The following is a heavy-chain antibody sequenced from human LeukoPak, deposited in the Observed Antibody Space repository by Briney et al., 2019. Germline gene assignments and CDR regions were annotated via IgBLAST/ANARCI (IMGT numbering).Heavy chain of an antibody. J-gene: IGHJ4*02. V-gene: IGHV3-48*01. CDR3: ARAHLSSGRIGYRTLDY. CDR1: GFTFSSYS. D-gene: IGHD6-25*01. Sequence: GGSLRLSCEPSGFTFSSYSMNWGRQAPGGGLEWGSYISIRGDTIYYADSVKGRFTVSRDNVKNSLYLHMNSLRAEDTAVYFCARAHLSSGRIGYRTLDYWGQGTLVTVSS. CDR2: ISIRGDTI.